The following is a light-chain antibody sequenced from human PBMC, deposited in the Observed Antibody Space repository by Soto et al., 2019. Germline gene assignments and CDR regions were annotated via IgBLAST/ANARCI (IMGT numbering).Light chain of an antibody. J-gene: IGKJ4*01. Sequence: DIQMTQSPSTLYASVGDRVTITCRASQSIGASRAWFQQKPGKAPNLLIYKASSLESGVPSRFSGSGSGTEFTLTISTLQPDDFATYYCQQYNSSPLTFGGGTKVEIK. CDR3: QQYNSSPLT. CDR2: KAS. CDR1: QSIGAS. V-gene: IGKV1-5*03.